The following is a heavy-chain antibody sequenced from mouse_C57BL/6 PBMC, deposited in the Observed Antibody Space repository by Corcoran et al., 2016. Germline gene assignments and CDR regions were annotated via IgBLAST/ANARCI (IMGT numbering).Heavy chain of an antibody. V-gene: IGHV8-12*01. CDR2: IYWDDDK. J-gene: IGHJ4*01. D-gene: IGHD1-1*01. CDR1: GFSLSTSGMG. CDR3: ARVYYYGSSPYYAMDY. Sequence: QVPLKESGPGILQSSQTLSLTCSFSGFSLSTSGMGVSWIRQPSGKGLEWLAHIYWDDDKRYNPSLKSRLTISKDTSRNQVFLRITSVDTADTATYYCARVYYYGSSPYYAMDYWGQGTSVTVSS.